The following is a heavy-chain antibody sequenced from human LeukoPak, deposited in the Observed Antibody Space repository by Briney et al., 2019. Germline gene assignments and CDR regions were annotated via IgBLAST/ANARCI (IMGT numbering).Heavy chain of an antibody. V-gene: IGHV3-23*01. CDR3: AKGFTSTALFDY. CDR1: GFPFSSHA. J-gene: IGHJ4*02. Sequence: GGSLRLSCAASGFPFSSHAMNWVRLAPGRGLEWVSGVSGSGESTYYADSVKGRFTISSDNSKQMLYLQMNSLGAEDTAVYYCAKGFTSTALFDYWGQGTLDTVSS. D-gene: IGHD5-18*01. CDR2: VSGSGEST.